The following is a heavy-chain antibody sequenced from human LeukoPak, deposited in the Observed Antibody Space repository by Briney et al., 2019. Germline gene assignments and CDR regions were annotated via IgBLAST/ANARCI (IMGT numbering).Heavy chain of an antibody. J-gene: IGHJ4*02. CDR2: ISDSGNSP. D-gene: IGHD3-16*01. CDR3: AKDPGAYPYFFDS. Sequence: GGSLRLSCAASGFTFSSYAMIGVRQAPGKGLECVSSISDSGNSPYYADSVKGRFTISRDNSKNTLYLQMSSLRADDTAVYYCAKDPGAYPYFFDSWGRGTLVTVSS. V-gene: IGHV3-23*01. CDR1: GFTFSSYA.